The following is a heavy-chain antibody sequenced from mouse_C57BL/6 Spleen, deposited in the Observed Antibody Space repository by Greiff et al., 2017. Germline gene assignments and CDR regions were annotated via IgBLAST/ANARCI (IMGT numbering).Heavy chain of an antibody. CDR3: ARSAGSLAY. Sequence: QVQLKESGPELVKPGASVKISCKASGYAFSSSWMNWVKQRPGKGLEWIGRIYPGDGDTNYNGKFKGKATLTADKSSSTAYMHLSSLTSEDSAVYFCARSAGSLAYWGQGTLVTVSA. CDR2: IYPGDGDT. CDR1: GYAFSSSW. V-gene: IGHV1-82*01. J-gene: IGHJ3*01. D-gene: IGHD4-1*01.